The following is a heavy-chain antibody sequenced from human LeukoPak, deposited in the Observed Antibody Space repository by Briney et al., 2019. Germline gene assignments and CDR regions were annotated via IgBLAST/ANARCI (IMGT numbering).Heavy chain of an antibody. CDR2: IRYDGSNK. CDR3: AKDPTPIVGATWYFDY. D-gene: IGHD1-26*01. Sequence: PGGSLRLSCAASGFTFSSYGMHWVRQAPGKGLEWVAFIRYDGSNKYYADSVKGRFTISRDNSKNTLYLQMNSLRAEDTAVYYCAKDPTPIVGATWYFDYWGQGTLVTVSS. V-gene: IGHV3-30*02. CDR1: GFTFSSYG. J-gene: IGHJ4*02.